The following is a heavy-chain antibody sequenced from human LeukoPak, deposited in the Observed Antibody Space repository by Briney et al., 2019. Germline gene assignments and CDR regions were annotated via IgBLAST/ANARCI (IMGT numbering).Heavy chain of an antibody. CDR3: AKDQPITIFGVVNNWFDP. J-gene: IGHJ5*02. CDR2: ISGSGGST. D-gene: IGHD3-3*01. V-gene: IGHV3-23*01. Sequence: PGGSLRLSCAASGFTFSSYAMSWVRQAPGRGLERVSAISGSGGSTYYADSVKGRFTISRDNSKNTLYLQMNSLRAEDTAVYYCAKDQPITIFGVVNNWFDPWGQGTLVTVSS. CDR1: GFTFSSYA.